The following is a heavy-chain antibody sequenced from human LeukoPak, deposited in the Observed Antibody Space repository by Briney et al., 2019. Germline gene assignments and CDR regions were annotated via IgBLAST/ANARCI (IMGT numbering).Heavy chain of an antibody. Sequence: PGGSLRLSCAASGFTFCSYTMSWVRQAPGKGPEWVSSITSSSSYIYYADSVKGRFTISRDNARNSLYLQMNSLRAEDTALYYCARDGDTVLTRGYYYYMDVWGKGTTVTVSS. CDR2: ITSSSSYI. D-gene: IGHD4-23*01. CDR1: GFTFCSYT. V-gene: IGHV3-21*01. J-gene: IGHJ6*03. CDR3: ARDGDTVLTRGYYYYMDV.